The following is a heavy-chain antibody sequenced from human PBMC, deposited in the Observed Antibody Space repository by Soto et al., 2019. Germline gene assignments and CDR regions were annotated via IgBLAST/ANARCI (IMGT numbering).Heavy chain of an antibody. CDR2: IYYSGNI. V-gene: IGHV4-31*03. D-gene: IGHD1-20*01. CDR3: ARRGYNWNHFDY. CDR1: GGSISSGGYY. Sequence: SETLSLTCTVSGGSISSGGYYWSWIRQYPGKGLEWIGYIYYSGNIYYNPSLKSRVTISVDTSKNQFSLKLSSVTAADTAVYYCARRGYNWNHFDYWGQGTLVTVSS. J-gene: IGHJ4*02.